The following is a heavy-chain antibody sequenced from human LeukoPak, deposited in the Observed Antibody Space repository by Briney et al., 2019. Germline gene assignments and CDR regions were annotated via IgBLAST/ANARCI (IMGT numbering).Heavy chain of an antibody. CDR2: ITGSGGST. CDR3: AKDEVFNRLGNYLRTDAFDI. V-gene: IGHV3-23*01. D-gene: IGHD1-7*01. Sequence: GGSLRLSCAASGFTFSSYAMSWVRQAPGKGLEWVSAITGSGGSTNYADSVKGRFTISRDNSKNTLYLQMNSLRAEDTAVYYCAKDEVFNRLGNYLRTDAFDIWGQGTMVTVSS. J-gene: IGHJ3*02. CDR1: GFTFSSYA.